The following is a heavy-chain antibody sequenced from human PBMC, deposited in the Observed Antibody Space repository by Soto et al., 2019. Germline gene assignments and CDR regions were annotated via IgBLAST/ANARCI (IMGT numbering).Heavy chain of an antibody. V-gene: IGHV3-48*02. D-gene: IGHD5-18*01. CDR3: AIVRDTPMPTPAY. CDR2: IISSAITI. J-gene: IGHJ4*02. Sequence: EVQLVETGGGLVQPGGSLSLSCAASGFTFSTYSMNWVRQAPGKGLEWVSYIISSAITIYYADSVKGRFTISRDNDKNSLYLQMNSLRDEDTAVYYCAIVRDTPMPTPAYWGQGTLVTVAS. CDR1: GFTFSTYS.